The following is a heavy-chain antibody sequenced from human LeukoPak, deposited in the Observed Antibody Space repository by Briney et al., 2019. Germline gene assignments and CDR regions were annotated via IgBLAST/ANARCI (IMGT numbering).Heavy chain of an antibody. Sequence: TGGSLRLSCELPGVPFIDAWMSWVRQAPGKGLEWVGRIKGTTADGTTAYAAPVKGRFLITRDDSQRMVYLQMDSLKIEDTAVYFCTWVDCSGGSCYFASWGQGTQVTVSS. J-gene: IGHJ4*02. CDR2: IKGTTADGTT. CDR1: GVPFIDAW. CDR3: TWVDCSGGSCYFAS. V-gene: IGHV3-15*01. D-gene: IGHD2-15*01.